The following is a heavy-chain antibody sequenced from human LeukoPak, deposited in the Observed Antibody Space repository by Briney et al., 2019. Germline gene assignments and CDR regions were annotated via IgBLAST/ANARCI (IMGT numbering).Heavy chain of an antibody. CDR1: GYNFPIYW. V-gene: IGHV5-51*01. J-gene: IGHJ4*02. Sequence: GESLKISCQGSGYNFPIYWIGWVRQMPGQGLEWMGIIYPDDSNTIYGPSFQGQVTISADKSINTAYLQWSSLKASDTAIYYCARRGGGPRGPTYNFDYWGQGTQVTVSS. CDR3: ARRGGGPRGPTYNFDY. CDR2: IYPDDSNT. D-gene: IGHD3-16*01.